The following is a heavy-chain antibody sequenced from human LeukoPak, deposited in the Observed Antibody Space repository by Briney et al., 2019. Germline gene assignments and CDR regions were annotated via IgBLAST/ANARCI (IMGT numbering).Heavy chain of an antibody. V-gene: IGHV3-30*18. CDR3: AKPSESYYLLDAFDL. Sequence: GGSLRLSCAASGFTFSSYGMLWVRQAPGKGLDWVALISYDGNNKFYADSVKGRFTISRDNSKNTLYLQMNSLRTEDTAVYYCAKPSESYYLLDAFDLWGQGTMVTVSS. J-gene: IGHJ3*01. D-gene: IGHD1-26*01. CDR2: ISYDGNNK. CDR1: GFTFSSYG.